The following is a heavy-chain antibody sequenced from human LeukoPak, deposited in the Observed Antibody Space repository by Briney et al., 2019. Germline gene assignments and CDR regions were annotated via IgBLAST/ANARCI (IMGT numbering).Heavy chain of an antibody. J-gene: IGHJ6*02. CDR1: GFTFRIYG. V-gene: IGHV3-33*01. Sequence: GGSLRLSCAASGFTFRIYGLHWARQAPGKGLEWVAVIWYDGSKKYYAVSVTGRFTISRDNSTNPLYLQMNRLSAEHPAVYYCARVPEGYGYNPYYYHGMDVWGQGTTVTVSS. D-gene: IGHD5-24*01. CDR3: ARVPEGYGYNPYYYHGMDV. CDR2: IWYDGSKK.